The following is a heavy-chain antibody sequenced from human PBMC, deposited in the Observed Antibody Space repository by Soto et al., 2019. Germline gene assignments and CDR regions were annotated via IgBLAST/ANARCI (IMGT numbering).Heavy chain of an antibody. D-gene: IGHD5-12*01. V-gene: IGHV3-23*01. CDR1: GFTISTYS. CDR2: ISVTGDTR. Sequence: EVQLLESGGGLVQPGGSLRLSCAASGFTISTYSFTWVRQTPAKGLEWVSGISVTGDTRFYADSVKGRFTISRDISKNTVYLQMHSLRVEDTAVYFCAKWSGYGDLWGQGTLVTVSS. J-gene: IGHJ4*02. CDR3: AKWSGYGDL.